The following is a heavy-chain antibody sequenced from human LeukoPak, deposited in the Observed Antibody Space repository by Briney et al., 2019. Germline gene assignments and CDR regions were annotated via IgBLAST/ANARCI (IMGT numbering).Heavy chain of an antibody. Sequence: GESLKISCQGSGYSFTSYWIGWVRQMPGKGLEWMGIIYPGDSETRYSPSFQGQVTISADKSTSTAYLQWSSLKASDTAVYYCARLPYNWNFDYWGQGTLVTVSS. V-gene: IGHV5-51*01. J-gene: IGHJ4*02. CDR2: IYPGDSET. CDR1: GYSFTSYW. CDR3: ARLPYNWNFDY. D-gene: IGHD1-20*01.